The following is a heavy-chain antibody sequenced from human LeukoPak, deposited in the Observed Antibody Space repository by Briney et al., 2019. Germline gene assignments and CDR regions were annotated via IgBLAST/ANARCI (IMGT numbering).Heavy chain of an antibody. J-gene: IGHJ6*03. D-gene: IGHD3-10*01. CDR1: GGSMRSPTFY. CDR2: IYYSGST. CDR3: ASMSRGVILGPNYYSYYMDV. Sequence: SETLSLTCSGSGGSMRSPTFYWAWIRQPPGKGLEWIGNIYYSGSTYYNPSLQSRVTISVDTSKNQFSLKLTSVTAADKAVYYCASMSRGVILGPNYYSYYMDVWGKGATVIVSS. V-gene: IGHV4-39*01.